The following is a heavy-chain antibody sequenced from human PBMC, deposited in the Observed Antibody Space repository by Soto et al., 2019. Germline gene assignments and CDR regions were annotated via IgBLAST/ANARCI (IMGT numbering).Heavy chain of an antibody. V-gene: IGHV3-23*01. CDR2: ITASGSAT. CDR3: AKDVADRGIAS. CDR1: GFTFRKHA. Sequence: EVQVLESGGALVQPGGSLRLSCAASGFTFRKHAMTWVRQAPGQGLEYVSSITASGSATFYAASVRGRFAISRDNAKSTLDLQMSSQRAEDTALSYCAKDVADRGIASGGQGTLVTVSS. D-gene: IGHD2-21*01. J-gene: IGHJ4*02.